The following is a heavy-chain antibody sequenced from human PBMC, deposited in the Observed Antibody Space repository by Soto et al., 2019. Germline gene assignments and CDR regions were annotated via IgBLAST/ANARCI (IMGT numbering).Heavy chain of an antibody. CDR2: TSGSGGST. D-gene: IGHD3-22*01. CDR1: GFTFSSYA. J-gene: IGHJ3*02. CDR3: AKVAVVAPRAFDI. Sequence: GGSLRLSCAASGFTFSSYAMSWVRQAPGKGLEWVSATSGSGGSTYYADSVKGRFTISRDNSKNTLYPQMNSLRAEDTAVYYCAKVAVVAPRAFDIWGQGTMVTVSS. V-gene: IGHV3-23*01.